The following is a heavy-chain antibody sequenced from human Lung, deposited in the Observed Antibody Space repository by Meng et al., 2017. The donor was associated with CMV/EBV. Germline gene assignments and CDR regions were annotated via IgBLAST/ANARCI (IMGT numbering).Heavy chain of an antibody. CDR1: GFTFSTYS. CDR2: ITSSSSYI. CDR3: AIYCSTTTCPPGHDACDI. V-gene: IGHV3-21*01. Sequence: GESLKISCAASGFTFSTYSMNWVRQAPGKGLEWVSFITSSSSYIYYADSVRGRFTISRDNAKNSLYLQMNSLRAEDTAVYYCAIYCSTTTCPPGHDACDIWGQLTXFTVSS. J-gene: IGHJ3*02. D-gene: IGHD2-2*01.